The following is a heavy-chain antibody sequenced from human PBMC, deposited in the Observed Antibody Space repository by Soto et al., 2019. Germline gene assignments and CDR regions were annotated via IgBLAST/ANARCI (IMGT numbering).Heavy chain of an antibody. Sequence: QVQLVQSGAEVKKPGASVKVSCKASGYTFSSYDINWVRQATGQGLEWMGWLNPNSGDTGYAQKFRGRVTLTRNTSINTAYIELSSLTSDDTAVYYCATSGGGWYLYWGQGTLFTVSS. J-gene: IGHJ4*02. CDR2: LNPNSGDT. D-gene: IGHD6-19*01. V-gene: IGHV1-8*01. CDR3: ATSGGGWYLY. CDR1: GYTFSSYD.